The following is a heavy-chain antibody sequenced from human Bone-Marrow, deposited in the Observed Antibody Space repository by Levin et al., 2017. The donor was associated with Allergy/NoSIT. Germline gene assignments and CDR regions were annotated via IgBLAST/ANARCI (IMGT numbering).Heavy chain of an antibody. J-gene: IGHJ4*02. Sequence: GGSLRLSCAASGFSVSNNYMTWVRQAPGKGLEWVSLIYSGGNTYYADSVKGRFTISRDNSKNTLYLHMNSLRAEDTAVYYCARNVPITDLGYWGQGTLVTVSS. CDR3: ARNVPITDLGY. CDR1: GFSVSNNY. CDR2: IYSGGNT. D-gene: IGHD3-10*01. V-gene: IGHV3-53*01.